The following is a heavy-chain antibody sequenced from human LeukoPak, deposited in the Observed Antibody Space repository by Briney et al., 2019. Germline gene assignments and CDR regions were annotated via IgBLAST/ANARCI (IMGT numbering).Heavy chain of an antibody. J-gene: IGHJ4*02. CDR1: GYTLTNYY. CDR3: ARDGPYHYFDY. Sequence: ASVKVSCKASGYTLTNYYIHWLRQAPGQGLEWMGVINPSGGSTTYAQKFQGRLTMTRDMSTSTVYMELSSLRAEDTAVYYCARDGPYHYFDYWGQGTLVTVSS. CDR2: INPSGGST. V-gene: IGHV1-46*01. D-gene: IGHD2-2*01.